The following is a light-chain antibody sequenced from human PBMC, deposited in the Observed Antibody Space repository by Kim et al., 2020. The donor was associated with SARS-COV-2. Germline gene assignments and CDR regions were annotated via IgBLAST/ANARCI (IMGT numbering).Light chain of an antibody. J-gene: IGKJ3*01. Sequence: SSCGRDNVTITCRASQGSSSYLARYQQKPGKAPKLLIYAASTLQSGVPSRFSGSGSGTDLTLTISSLQPEDFATYYCQQLNSYPTFGPGTKVDIK. CDR3: QQLNSYPT. V-gene: IGKV1-9*01. CDR2: AAS. CDR1: QGSSSY.